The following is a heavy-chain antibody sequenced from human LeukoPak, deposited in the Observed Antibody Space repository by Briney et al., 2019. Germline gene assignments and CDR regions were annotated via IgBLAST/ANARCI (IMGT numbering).Heavy chain of an antibody. Sequence: ASVKVSCKASGYTFTDYSMHWVRQAPGPGLEWMGWIHPNTGGTNYAQKFQGRVTMTRDTSISTAYMELNRLRSDDKAVYFCARVQVTDYYFDYWGQGTLVTVST. J-gene: IGHJ4*02. V-gene: IGHV1-2*02. CDR3: ARVQVTDYYFDY. CDR2: IHPNTGGT. D-gene: IGHD2-21*02. CDR1: GYTFTDYS.